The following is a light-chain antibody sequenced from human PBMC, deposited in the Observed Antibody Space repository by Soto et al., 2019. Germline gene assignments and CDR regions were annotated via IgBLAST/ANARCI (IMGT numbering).Light chain of an antibody. V-gene: IGKV4-1*01. J-gene: IGKJ1*01. CDR1: QSVLYSSNNKNY. CDR2: WAS. CDR3: QQYSNTPQS. Sequence: DIVMTQSPDSLAVSLGERATINCKSSQSVLYSSNNKNYLAWYQQKPGQPPRLLIYWASTRESGVPDRFSGSGSGTGFTLTISSLQAEDVAVYYCQQYSNTPQSFGQGTKVEIK.